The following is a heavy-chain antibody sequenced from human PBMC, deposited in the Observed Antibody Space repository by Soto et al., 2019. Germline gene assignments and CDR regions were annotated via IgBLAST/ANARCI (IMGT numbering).Heavy chain of an antibody. J-gene: IGHJ5*02. CDR1: GGSISSSNW. D-gene: IGHD6-13*01. Sequence: PSETLSLTCAVSGGSISSSNWWSWVRQPPGKGLEWIGEIYHSGSTYYNPSLKSRVTISVDTSKNQFSLKLSSVTAADTAVYYCARVTLSSTWSNNWFDPWGQGTLVTVSS. CDR2: IYHSGST. CDR3: ARVTLSSTWSNNWFDP. V-gene: IGHV4-4*02.